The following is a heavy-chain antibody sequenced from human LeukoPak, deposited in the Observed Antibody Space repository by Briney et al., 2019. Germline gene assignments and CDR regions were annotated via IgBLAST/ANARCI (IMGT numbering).Heavy chain of an antibody. D-gene: IGHD3-16*01. J-gene: IGHJ5*02. V-gene: IGHV4-59*08. Sequence: SETLSLTCTVSGGSLSSYYWSWIRQPPGKGLEGIGYIYYSGSTNYNPSLKSRVTISVDTSKNQFSLKLSSVTAADTAVYYCARHLSSYVWGTQPFDPWGQGTLVTVSS. CDR2: IYYSGST. CDR3: ARHLSSYVWGTQPFDP. CDR1: GGSLSSYY.